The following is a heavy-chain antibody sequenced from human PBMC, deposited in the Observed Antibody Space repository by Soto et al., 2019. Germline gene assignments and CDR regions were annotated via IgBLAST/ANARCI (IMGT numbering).Heavy chain of an antibody. Sequence: QVQLVQSGAEVKKPGSSVKVSCKASGGTFSSYAISWVRQAPGQGLEWMGGIIPIFGTANYAQKFQGRVTITADESTSTAYMELSSLRSEDTAVYYCARLYCTNGVCNENWFDPWGQGTLVTVSS. CDR1: GGTFSSYA. CDR3: ARLYCTNGVCNENWFDP. CDR2: IIPIFGTA. V-gene: IGHV1-69*01. J-gene: IGHJ5*02. D-gene: IGHD2-8*01.